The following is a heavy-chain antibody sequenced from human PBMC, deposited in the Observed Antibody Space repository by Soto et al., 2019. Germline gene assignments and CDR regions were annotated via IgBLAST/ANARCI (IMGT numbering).Heavy chain of an antibody. J-gene: IGHJ6*02. Sequence: PSETLSLTCTVSGDSVSSGSFYWSWIRQPPGKELEWIGYIYYSGSTNYNPSLKSRVTASLDTSKNQFSLKLSSVTAADTAVYYCARWHSSSGYYGMDVWGQGTTVTVSS. CDR1: GDSVSSGSFY. D-gene: IGHD6-25*01. V-gene: IGHV4-61*01. CDR3: ARWHSSSGYYGMDV. CDR2: IYYSGST.